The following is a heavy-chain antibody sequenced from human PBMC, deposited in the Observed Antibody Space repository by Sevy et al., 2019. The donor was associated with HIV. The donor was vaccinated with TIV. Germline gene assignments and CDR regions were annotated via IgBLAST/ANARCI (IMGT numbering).Heavy chain of an antibody. Sequence: GGSLRLSCAASAFTFSAHAMHWVRQAPGKGPEWVAGISYDGSSEYYADSVKGRFTISRDNSKNTLYLQMHGLRPDDTAVYYCARDAGYSTVWYLGYWGQGTLVTVSS. V-gene: IGHV3-30*03. D-gene: IGHD6-19*01. CDR3: ARDAGYSTVWYLGY. CDR2: ISYDGSSE. J-gene: IGHJ4*02. CDR1: AFTFSAHA.